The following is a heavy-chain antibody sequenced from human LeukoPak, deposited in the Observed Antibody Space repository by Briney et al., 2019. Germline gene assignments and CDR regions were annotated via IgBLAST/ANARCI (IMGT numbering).Heavy chain of an antibody. CDR1: GGSISNSAYY. CDR3: ARGRGWVRGVRYYFDY. V-gene: IGHV4-61*05. D-gene: IGHD3-10*01. CDR2: IYYSGST. J-gene: IGHJ4*02. Sequence: SETLSLTCTVSGGSISNSAYYWGWIRQPPGKGLEWIGYIYYSGSTNYNPSLKSRVTISVDTSKNQFSLKLSSVTAADTAVYYCARGRGWVRGVRYYFDYWGQGTLVTVSS.